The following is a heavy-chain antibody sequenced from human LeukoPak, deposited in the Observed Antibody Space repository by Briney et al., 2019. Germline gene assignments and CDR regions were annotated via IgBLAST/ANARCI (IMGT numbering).Heavy chain of an antibody. V-gene: IGHV4-30-2*01. CDR2: IYHSGST. CDR1: GGSISSGGYS. Sequence: SQTLSLTCAVSGGSISSGGYSWSWIRQPPGKGLEWIGYIYHSGSTYYNPSLKSRVTISVDRSKNQFSLKLSSVTAADTAVCYCASFRSGGSCYDLWGQGTLVTVSS. J-gene: IGHJ4*02. CDR3: ASFRSGGSCYDL. D-gene: IGHD2-15*01.